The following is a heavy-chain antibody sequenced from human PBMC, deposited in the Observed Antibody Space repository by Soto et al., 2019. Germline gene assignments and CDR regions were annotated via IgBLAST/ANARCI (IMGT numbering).Heavy chain of an antibody. CDR2: INQDGSKK. CDR3: ARGVGWFDP. J-gene: IGHJ5*02. D-gene: IGHD1-26*01. CDR1: GFTFSDYW. Sequence: EVQLVDSGGGLVQPGGSLRLACVASGFTFSDYWMSWLRQAPGKGLEWVANINQDGSKKDYVDSVKGRFTISRDNTKKSLYLQMNSLRAEDTAVYYCARGVGWFDPLGRGTLVTVSS. V-gene: IGHV3-7*04.